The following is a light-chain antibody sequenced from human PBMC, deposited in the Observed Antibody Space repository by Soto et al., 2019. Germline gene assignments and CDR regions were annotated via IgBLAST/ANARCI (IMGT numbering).Light chain of an antibody. J-gene: IGLJ1*01. CDR1: SSDVGGYNY. CDR2: DVS. Sequence: QSALTQPPSASGSPGQSVTISCTGTSSDVGGYNYVSWYQQHPGKAPKLMIYDVSKRPSGVPDRFSGSKSGNTASLTVSGLQAEDEADYYCSSYAGSTLYVFGTGTQLTVL. CDR3: SSYAGSTLYV. V-gene: IGLV2-8*01.